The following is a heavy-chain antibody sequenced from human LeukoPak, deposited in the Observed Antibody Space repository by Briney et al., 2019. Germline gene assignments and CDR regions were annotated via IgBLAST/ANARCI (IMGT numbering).Heavy chain of an antibody. CDR1: GFTVSSYY. CDR3: AREASDYYASSGYNY. V-gene: IGHV3-53*01. D-gene: IGHD3-22*01. Sequence: GGSLRLSCAASGFTVSSYYMSWVRQAPGKGLEWVSVIYSGGSTYYADSVKGRFTISRDNSKNTLYLQMNSLRAEDTAVYYCAREASDYYASSGYNYWGQGTLVTVSS. CDR2: IYSGGST. J-gene: IGHJ4*02.